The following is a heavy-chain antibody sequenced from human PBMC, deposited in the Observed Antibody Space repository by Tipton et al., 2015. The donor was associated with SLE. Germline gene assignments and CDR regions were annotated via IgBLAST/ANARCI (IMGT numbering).Heavy chain of an antibody. Sequence: TLSLTCTVSGGSISSHYWSWIRQPPGKGLEWIGYIYYSGSTNYNPSLKSRVTISVDTSKNQFSLKLSSVTAADTAVYYCARDKGAYSPLRSDAFDIWGQGTMVTVSS. CDR1: GGSISSHY. CDR2: IYYSGST. V-gene: IGHV4-59*11. J-gene: IGHJ3*02. D-gene: IGHD4-11*01. CDR3: ARDKGAYSPLRSDAFDI.